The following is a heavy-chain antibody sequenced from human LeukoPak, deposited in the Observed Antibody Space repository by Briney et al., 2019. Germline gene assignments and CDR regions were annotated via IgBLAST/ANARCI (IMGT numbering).Heavy chain of an antibody. Sequence: SVKVSCKASGGTFSSYAISWVRQAPGQGLEWMGGIIPIFGTANYAQKFQGRVTITTDESTSTAYMELSGLRSEDTAVYYCARGGSGWSYYYYMDVWGKGTTVTVSS. V-gene: IGHV1-69*05. J-gene: IGHJ6*03. CDR1: GGTFSSYA. D-gene: IGHD6-19*01. CDR3: ARGGSGWSYYYYMDV. CDR2: IIPIFGTA.